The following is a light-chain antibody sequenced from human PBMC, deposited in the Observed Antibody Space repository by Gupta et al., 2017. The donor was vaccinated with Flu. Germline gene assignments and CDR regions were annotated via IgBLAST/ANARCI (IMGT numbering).Light chain of an antibody. V-gene: IGLV1-44*01. CDR3: AAWDDSLNGWV. J-gene: IGLJ3*02. Sequence: QSVLTQPPPASGTPGQRVPISCSGSSSNIGSNTVNWYQQLPGTAPKLLIYSNNQRPSGVPDRFSGSKSGTSASLAISGLQSEDEADYYCAAWDDSLNGWVFGGGTKLTVL. CDR1: SSNIGSNT. CDR2: SNN.